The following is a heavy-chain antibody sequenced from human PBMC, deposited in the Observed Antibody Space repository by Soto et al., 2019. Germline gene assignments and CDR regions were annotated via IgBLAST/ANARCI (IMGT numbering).Heavy chain of an antibody. CDR3: ARGRYGDY. CDR2: ISAHNGNT. Sequence: QVHLVQSGAEVKNPGASVKVSCKGSGYDFTTYGITWVRQAPGQGLEWMAWISAHNGNTNYAPNLQGRVTVTRDTSTSTAYIELRSLRSGDTAVYYCARGRYGDYWGQGALVNVSS. J-gene: IGHJ4*02. V-gene: IGHV1-18*01. D-gene: IGHD1-1*01. CDR1: GYDFTTYG.